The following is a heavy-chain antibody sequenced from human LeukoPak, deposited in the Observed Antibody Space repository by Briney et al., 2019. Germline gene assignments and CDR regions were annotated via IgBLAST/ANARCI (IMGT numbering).Heavy chain of an antibody. CDR1: GYTFTSYD. Sequence: ASVKVSCKASGYTFTSYDINWVRQATGQGLEWMGWMNPNRGNTGYAQKFKGRVTMTRNNSISTAYMELNSLRSEDTAVYYCASEASVETGDAFDIWGQGTMVSVSS. J-gene: IGHJ3*02. D-gene: IGHD5-24*01. CDR2: MNPNRGNT. V-gene: IGHV1-8*01. CDR3: ASEASVETGDAFDI.